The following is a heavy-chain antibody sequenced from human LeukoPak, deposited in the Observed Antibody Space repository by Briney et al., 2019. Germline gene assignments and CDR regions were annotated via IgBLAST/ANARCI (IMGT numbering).Heavy chain of an antibody. J-gene: IGHJ4*02. CDR2: ISGSGGST. D-gene: IGHD2-21*02. CDR1: GFTFSTYA. Sequence: GGSLTLSCAASGFTFSTYAMSWVRQAPGKGLELVSAISGSGGSTYYADSVKGRFTISRDNSKNTLSLQMNSLRAEDTAAYYCAKGYCGADCYSGVFDYWGQGTLVTVSS. V-gene: IGHV3-23*01. CDR3: AKGYCGADCYSGVFDY.